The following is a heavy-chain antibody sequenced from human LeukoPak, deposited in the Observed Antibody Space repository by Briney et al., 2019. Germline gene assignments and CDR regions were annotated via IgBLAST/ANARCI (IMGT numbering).Heavy chain of an antibody. CDR2: IYYSGST. Sequence: PSETLSLTCTVSGGSISSYYWSWIRQPPGKGLEWIGYIYYSGSTNYNPSLKSRVTISVDTSKNQFSLKLSSVTAADTAVYYCASSRGIYWYFDLWGRGTLVTVSS. CDR1: GGSISSYY. V-gene: IGHV4-59*01. J-gene: IGHJ2*01. CDR3: ASSRGIYWYFDL. D-gene: IGHD3-10*01.